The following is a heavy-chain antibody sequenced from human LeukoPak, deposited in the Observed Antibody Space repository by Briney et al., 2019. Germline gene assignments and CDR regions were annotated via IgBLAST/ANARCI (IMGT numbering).Heavy chain of an antibody. V-gene: IGHV1-69*04. D-gene: IGHD3-16*02. CDR2: IIPILGIA. CDR3: ARDLSRKLSLCGY. Sequence: SVKLSCKASGGTFSSYTISWVRQAPGQGLEWMGRIIPILGIANYAQKFQGRVTITADKSTSTAYMELSSLRSEDTAVYYCARDLSRKLSLCGYWGQGTLVTVSS. CDR1: GGTFSSYT. J-gene: IGHJ4*02.